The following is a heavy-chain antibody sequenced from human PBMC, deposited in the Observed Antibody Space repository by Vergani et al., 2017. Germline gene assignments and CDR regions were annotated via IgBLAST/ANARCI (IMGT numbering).Heavy chain of an antibody. J-gene: IGHJ6*02. Sequence: QVQLVQSGAEVKKPGASVKVSCKASGYTFTSYYMHWVRQAPGQGLEWMGIINPSGGSTSYAQKFQGRVTMTTDTSTSTAYMELRSLRSDDTAVYYCARDGEGGEIAATYGMDVWGQGTTVTVSS. CDR3: ARDGEGGEIAATYGMDV. V-gene: IGHV1-46*01. CDR2: INPSGGST. CDR1: GYTFTSYY. D-gene: IGHD6-13*01.